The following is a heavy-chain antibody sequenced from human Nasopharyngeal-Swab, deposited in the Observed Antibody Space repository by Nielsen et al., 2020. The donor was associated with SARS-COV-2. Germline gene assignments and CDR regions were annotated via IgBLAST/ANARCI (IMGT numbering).Heavy chain of an antibody. V-gene: IGHV2-70*04. Sequence: SGLTLVKPTQTLTLTCTFSGFSLSTSGMRVSWIRQPPGKALEWLARIDWDDDKFYSTSLKTRLTISKDTSKNRVVLTMTNMDPVDTATYYCARVDVDTSMTHWGQGTLVTVSS. CDR1: GFSLSTSGMR. CDR2: IDWDDDK. J-gene: IGHJ4*02. CDR3: ARVDVDTSMTH. D-gene: IGHD5-18*01.